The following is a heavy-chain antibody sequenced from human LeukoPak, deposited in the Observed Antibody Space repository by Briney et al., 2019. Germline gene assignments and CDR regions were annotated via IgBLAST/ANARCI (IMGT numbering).Heavy chain of an antibody. J-gene: IGHJ6*03. CDR1: GFTFSSYW. CDR3: ARVGISSSFSLYYHYYMDV. Sequence: GGSLRLSCAASGFTFSSYWMSWVRPAPGKGLEWVANIKQDGSEKYYVDSVKGRFTIARDNAKSSLYLQMNSLRAEDTAVYYCARVGISSSFSLYYHYYMDVWGKGTTVTVSS. D-gene: IGHD6-6*01. CDR2: IKQDGSEK. V-gene: IGHV3-7*01.